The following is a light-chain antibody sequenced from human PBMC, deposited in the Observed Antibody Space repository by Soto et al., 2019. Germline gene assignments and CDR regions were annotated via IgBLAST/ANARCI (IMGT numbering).Light chain of an antibody. Sequence: AIQVPPSPSSLSASVGDRVTITCRASQGIRNDLSWYQQKPGKAPKLLIYAASSLQSGVPSRFSGSGSGTDFTLTISSLQSEDFAVYYCQQYNNWPRTFGQGTKVDI. CDR1: QGIRND. V-gene: IGKV1-6*02. CDR3: QQYNNWPRT. CDR2: AAS. J-gene: IGKJ1*01.